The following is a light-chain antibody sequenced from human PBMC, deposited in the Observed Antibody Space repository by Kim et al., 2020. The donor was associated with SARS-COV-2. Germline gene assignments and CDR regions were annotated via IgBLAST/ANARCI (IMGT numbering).Light chain of an antibody. CDR1: QGVGRY. Sequence: VSPGGGATLTCRASQGVGRYVAWYQQKPGQPPRLLIYRASTRATGIPARFSGSGSGTDFSLTISSLQSEDLALYYCQQYRYWPITFGQGTRLEIK. CDR3: QQYRYWPIT. CDR2: RAS. J-gene: IGKJ5*01. V-gene: IGKV3-15*01.